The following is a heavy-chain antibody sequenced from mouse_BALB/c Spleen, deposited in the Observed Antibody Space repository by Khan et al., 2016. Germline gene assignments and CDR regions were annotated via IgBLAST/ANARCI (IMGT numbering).Heavy chain of an antibody. D-gene: IGHD1-2*01. CDR2: ISYSGST. CDR1: GYSITSGYG. V-gene: IGHV3-2*02. CDR3: ARTARIKY. J-gene: IGHJ2*01. Sequence: QLEESGPGLVKPSQSLSLTCTVTGYSITSGYGWNWIRQFPGNKLEWMGYISYSGSTNYNQSLKSSISITRDTSKNQLFLQLNSVTTEDTATYYCARTARIKYWGQGTTLTVSS.